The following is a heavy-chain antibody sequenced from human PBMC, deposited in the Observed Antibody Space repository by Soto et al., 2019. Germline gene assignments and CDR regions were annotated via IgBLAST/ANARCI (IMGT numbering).Heavy chain of an antibody. CDR1: GGSFSSYY. J-gene: IGHJ4*02. CDR2: IYYSGST. V-gene: IGHV4-59*01. Sequence: PSETLSLTCAVYGGSFSSYYWSWIRQPPGKGLEWIGYIYYSGSTNYNPSLKSRVTKSVDTSKNQFSLKLSSVTAADTAVYYCAREAWSGYYFDYWGQGTLVTVSS. D-gene: IGHD3-3*01. CDR3: AREAWSGYYFDY.